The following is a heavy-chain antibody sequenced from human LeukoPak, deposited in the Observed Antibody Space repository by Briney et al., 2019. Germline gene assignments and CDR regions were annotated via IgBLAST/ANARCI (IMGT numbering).Heavy chain of an antibody. J-gene: IGHJ4*02. CDR3: VRDLGGRSGH. CDR1: GFTFSSNW. V-gene: IGHV3-74*01. D-gene: IGHD1-26*01. Sequence: GGSLRLSCAASGFTFSSNWMHWVRQAPGKGLVWVSRINKDGSTTNYADSVKGRSTIFRDNAKNTLYLQMNSLRAEDTAVYYCVRDLGGRSGHWGQGTLVTVSS. CDR2: INKDGSTT.